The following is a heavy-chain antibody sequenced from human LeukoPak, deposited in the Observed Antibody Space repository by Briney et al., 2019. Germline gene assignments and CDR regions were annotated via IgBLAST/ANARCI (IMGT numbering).Heavy chain of an antibody. CDR2: MNPNSGNT. Sequence: ASVKVSCKASGYTFTSYDINWVRQATGQGLEWMGWMNPNSGNTGYAQKVQGRVTMTRNTSISTAYMELSSLRSEDTAVYYCARGTRWLQSLGYWGQGTLVTVSS. CDR3: ARGTRWLQSLGY. D-gene: IGHD5-12*01. J-gene: IGHJ4*02. CDR1: GYTFTSYD. V-gene: IGHV1-8*01.